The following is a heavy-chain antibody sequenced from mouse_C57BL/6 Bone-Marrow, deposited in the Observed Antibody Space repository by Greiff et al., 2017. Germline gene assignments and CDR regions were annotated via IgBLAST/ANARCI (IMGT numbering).Heavy chain of an antibody. J-gene: IGHJ4*01. V-gene: IGHV14-4*01. Sequence: VQLQQSGAELVRPGASVKLSCTASGFNIKDDYMHWVKQRPEQGLEWIGWIDPENGDTEYASKFQGQATITADTSSNTAYLQLSSLTSEDTAVYYGTGGGAMDYWGQGTSVTVSS. CDR3: TGGGAMDY. CDR1: GFNIKDDY. CDR2: IDPENGDT.